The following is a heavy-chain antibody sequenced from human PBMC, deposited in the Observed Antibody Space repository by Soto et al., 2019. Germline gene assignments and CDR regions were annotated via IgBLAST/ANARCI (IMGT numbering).Heavy chain of an antibody. CDR3: ARDRTANSYYYHGMDV. CDR1: GYTLTGYY. CDR2: INPNSGGT. J-gene: IGHJ6*02. V-gene: IGHV1-2*04. Sequence: SVKVSCKASGYTLTGYYMHWVRQAPGQGLEWMGWINPNSGGTNYAQKFQGWVTMTRDTSISTAYMELSRLRSDDTAVYYCARDRTANSYYYHGMDVWGQGTTVTVSS. D-gene: IGHD2-21*02.